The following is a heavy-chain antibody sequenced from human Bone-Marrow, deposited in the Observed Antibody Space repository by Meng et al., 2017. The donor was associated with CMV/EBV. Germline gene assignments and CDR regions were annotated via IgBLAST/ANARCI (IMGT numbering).Heavy chain of an antibody. V-gene: IGHV4-39*07. D-gene: IGHD5-18*01. J-gene: IGHJ4*02. Sequence: LTCTVSGGSISSRSYYWGWIRQPPGKGLEWIGSIYYSGSTYYNPSLKSRVTISVDTSKNQFSLKLSSVTAADTAVYYCARGHYGYFVSWGQGTLVTVSS. CDR1: GGSISSRSYY. CDR2: IYYSGST. CDR3: ARGHYGYFVS.